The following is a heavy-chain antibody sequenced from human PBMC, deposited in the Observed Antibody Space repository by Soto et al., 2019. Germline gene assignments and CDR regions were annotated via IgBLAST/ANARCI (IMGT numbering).Heavy chain of an antibody. CDR3: ARATIFRPYYFDY. CDR2: ISAYNVNT. D-gene: IGHD3-9*01. CDR1: GYTFTSYG. Sequence: QVQLVQSGAEVKKPGASAKVSCKASGYTFTSYGISWVRQAPGQGLEWMGWISAYNVNTNYAQKLQARATMTTDTSTSPAYMELRSLRSDDTAVYCCARATIFRPYYFDYWGQGTMVTVSS. V-gene: IGHV1-18*01. J-gene: IGHJ4*02.